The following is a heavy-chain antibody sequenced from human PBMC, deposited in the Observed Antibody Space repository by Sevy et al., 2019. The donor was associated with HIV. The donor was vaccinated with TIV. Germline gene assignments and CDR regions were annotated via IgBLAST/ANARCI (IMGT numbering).Heavy chain of an antibody. D-gene: IGHD3-22*01. J-gene: IGHJ4*02. CDR3: ATDDRDNSGYHFTY. V-gene: IGHV3-30-3*01. Sequence: GGSLRLSCAASGFTFSNFAMHWVRQAPGKGQEWVAITSYDGSSNYYADSVKGRFTISRDNSKHTLYLQMNSLTVEDTAVYYCATDDRDNSGYHFTYWGQGTLVTVSS. CDR2: TSYDGSSN. CDR1: GFTFSNFA.